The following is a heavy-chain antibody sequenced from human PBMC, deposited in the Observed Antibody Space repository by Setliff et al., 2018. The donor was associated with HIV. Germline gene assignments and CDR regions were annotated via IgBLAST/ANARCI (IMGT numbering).Heavy chain of an antibody. V-gene: IGHV3-15*01. J-gene: IGHJ4*02. CDR1: GFTFDKSW. Sequence: GGSLRLSCLTSGFTFDKSWMAWVRQAPGKGLEWVGRSKIKTDGGTTDYAAPVKGRFTISRDDSKNTLYLQMNSLKTEDTAVYYCTRDPDYVYVWGSYRPYYFDYWGQGTLVT. CDR3: TRDPDYVYVWGSYRPYYFDY. D-gene: IGHD3-16*02. CDR2: SKIKTDGGTT.